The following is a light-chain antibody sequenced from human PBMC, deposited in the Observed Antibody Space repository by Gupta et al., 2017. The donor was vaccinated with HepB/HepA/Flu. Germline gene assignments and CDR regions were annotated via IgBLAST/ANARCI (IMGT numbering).Light chain of an antibody. CDR2: AAS. CDR3: QQSYSTLLFT. J-gene: IGKJ3*01. CDR1: QSISSY. V-gene: IGKV1-39*01. Sequence: DIQMTQSPSSLSASVGDRVTITGRASQSISSYLNWYQQKPGKAPKLLIYAASSLQSGVPSRFSGSGSWTDFTLTISSLQPEDFATYYCQQSYSTLLFTFGPGTKVDIK.